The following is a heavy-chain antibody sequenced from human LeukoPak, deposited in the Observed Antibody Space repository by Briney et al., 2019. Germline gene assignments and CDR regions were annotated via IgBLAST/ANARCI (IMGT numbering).Heavy chain of an antibody. CDR2: ISGSGGST. Sequence: GGSLRLSCAASGFTFRDYWMSWMRQAPGKGLEWVSAISGSGGSTYYADSVKGRFTISRDNSKNTLYLQMNSLTAEDTAVYYCAKVKVGGAGAAPFDYWGQGTLVTVSS. D-gene: IGHD2-15*01. J-gene: IGHJ4*02. V-gene: IGHV3-23*01. CDR1: GFTFRDYW. CDR3: AKVKVGGAGAAPFDY.